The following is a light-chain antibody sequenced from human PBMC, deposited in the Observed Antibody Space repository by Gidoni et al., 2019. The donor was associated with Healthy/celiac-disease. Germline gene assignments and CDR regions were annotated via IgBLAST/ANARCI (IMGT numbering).Light chain of an antibody. CDR3: QQSET. CDR2: GAS. V-gene: IGKV3-20*01. CDR1: QSVSSSY. J-gene: IGKJ2*01. Sequence: EIVLTQSPGTLSLSPGERATLSCRASQSVSSSYLAWYQQKPGQAPRLLIYGASSRATGIPDRFSGSGSGTDFTLTISRLEPEDFAVYYCQQSETFXQXTKLXIK.